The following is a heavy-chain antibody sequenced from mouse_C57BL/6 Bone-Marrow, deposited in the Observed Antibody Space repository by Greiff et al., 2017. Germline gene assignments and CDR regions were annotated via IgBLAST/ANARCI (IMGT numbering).Heavy chain of an antibody. CDR2: IYPRDGST. J-gene: IGHJ2*01. CDR3: SRRSNYVGHFDY. CDR1: GYTFTDHT. V-gene: IGHV1-78*01. Sequence: VKLQESDAELVKPGASVKISCKVSGYTFTDHTIHWMKQRPEQGLEWIGYIYPRDGSTKYNEKFKGKATLTADKSSSTAYMQLNSLTSEDSAVYFWSRRSNYVGHFDYWGQGTTLTVSS. D-gene: IGHD2-5*01.